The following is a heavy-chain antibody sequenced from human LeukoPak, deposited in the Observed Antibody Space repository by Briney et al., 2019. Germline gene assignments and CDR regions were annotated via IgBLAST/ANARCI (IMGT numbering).Heavy chain of an antibody. Sequence: ASVKVSCKASGYTFTSYGISWVRQAPGQGLEWMGGIIPIFGTANYAQKFQGRVTITADESTSTAYMELSSLRSEDTAVYYCARLWSGSIDYWGQGTLVTVSS. J-gene: IGHJ4*02. CDR1: GYTFTSYG. CDR3: ARLWSGSIDY. V-gene: IGHV1-69*13. CDR2: IIPIFGTA. D-gene: IGHD2-21*01.